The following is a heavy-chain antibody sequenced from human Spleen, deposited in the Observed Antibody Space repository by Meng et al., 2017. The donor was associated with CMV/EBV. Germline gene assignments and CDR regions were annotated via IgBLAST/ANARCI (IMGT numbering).Heavy chain of an antibody. D-gene: IGHD6-6*01. J-gene: IGHJ6*02. V-gene: IGHV1-8*02. CDR2: MNPSSGNT. CDR1: GYPFTSLD. CDR3: ASQILHSRSSHFPYYYAMDV. Sequence: ASVKVSCKTSGYPFTSLDVNWVRQATGQGLEWMGWMNPSSGNTGYAQKFQGRVTLTRNTTTSTTYMELRSLRSEDTAIYYCASQILHSRSSHFPYYYAMDVWGQGTTVTVSS.